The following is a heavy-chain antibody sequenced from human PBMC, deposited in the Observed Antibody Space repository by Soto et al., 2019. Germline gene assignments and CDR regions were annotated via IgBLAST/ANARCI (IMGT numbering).Heavy chain of an antibody. CDR3: ARDIAVAGTGRYYYYYGMDV. V-gene: IGHV1-69*06. D-gene: IGHD6-19*01. J-gene: IGHJ6*02. CDR1: GGTFSSYA. CDR2: IIPIFGTA. Sequence: SVKVSCKASGGTFSSYAISWVRQAPGQGLEWMGGIIPIFGTANYAQKFQGRVTITADKSTSTAYMELSSLRSEDTAVYYCARDIAVAGTGRYYYYYGMDVWGQGTTVTAP.